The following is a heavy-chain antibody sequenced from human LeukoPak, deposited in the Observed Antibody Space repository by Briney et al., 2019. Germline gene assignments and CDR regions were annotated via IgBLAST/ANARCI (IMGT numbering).Heavy chain of an antibody. CDR3: ASRDYYDSSGYPDAFDI. V-gene: IGHV3-53*01. J-gene: IGHJ3*02. Sequence: GGSLRLSCAASGFTFSSYNMNWVRQAPGKGLEWVSVIYSDSSTYYADSAKGRFTISRDNSKNTLYLQMDSLRAEDTAVYYCASRDYYDSSGYPDAFDIWGQGTMVTVSS. D-gene: IGHD3-22*01. CDR2: IYSDSST. CDR1: GFTFSSYN.